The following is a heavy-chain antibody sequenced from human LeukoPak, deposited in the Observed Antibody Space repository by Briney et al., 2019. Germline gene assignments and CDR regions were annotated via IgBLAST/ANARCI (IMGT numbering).Heavy chain of an antibody. CDR1: GGSTSSDY. Sequence: SETLCLTCTVSGGSTSSDYWSWIRQPPGKGLEWIGYIFNSGITNYNPSLKSRVTISVDTSKNQISLKLTSVTAADTAVYYCARVGADGYNFDYWGQGTLVTVSS. D-gene: IGHD5-24*01. V-gene: IGHV4-59*01. CDR2: IFNSGIT. CDR3: ARVGADGYNFDY. J-gene: IGHJ4*02.